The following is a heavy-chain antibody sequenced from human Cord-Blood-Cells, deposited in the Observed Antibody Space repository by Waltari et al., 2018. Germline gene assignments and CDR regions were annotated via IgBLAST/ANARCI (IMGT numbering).Heavy chain of an antibody. CDR3: AKRVSGGASGWFDP. V-gene: IGHV4-34*01. CDR1: GGSFSGYY. D-gene: IGHD2-8*01. J-gene: IGHJ5*02. Sequence: QVQLQQWGAGLLKPSDTLSLTCAVYGGSFSGYYWSGSRQPAGKGVEWIGEINHSGSTNHNPSLQSLVTISVDTSKTQFSLKLSSVTAADTAVYYCAKRVSGGASGWFDPWVQGTLLTVSS. CDR2: INHSGST.